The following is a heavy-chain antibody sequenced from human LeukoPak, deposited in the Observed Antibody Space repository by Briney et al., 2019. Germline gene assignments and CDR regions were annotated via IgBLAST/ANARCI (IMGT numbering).Heavy chain of an antibody. D-gene: IGHD4-17*01. J-gene: IGHJ6*02. V-gene: IGHV4-30-4*01. Sequence: HPSETLSLTCTVSGGSISSGDYYWSWIRQPPGKGLEWIGYIYYSGSTYYNPSLKSRVTISVDTSKNQFSLKLSSVTAADTAVYYCARGYGDYGLHYYYYGMDVWGQGTTVTVSS. CDR2: IYYSGST. CDR1: GGSISSGDYY. CDR3: ARGYGDYGLHYYYYGMDV.